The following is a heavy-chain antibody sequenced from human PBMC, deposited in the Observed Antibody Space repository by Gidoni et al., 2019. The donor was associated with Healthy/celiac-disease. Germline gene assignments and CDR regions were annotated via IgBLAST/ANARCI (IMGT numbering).Heavy chain of an antibody. CDR2: ISWNSGSI. CDR1: GSTFDDYA. Sequence: EVQLVESGGGLVQPGRSLRLSCAASGSTFDDYAMHWVRQAPGKGLEWVSGISWNSGSIGYADSVKGRFTISRDNAKNSLYLQMNSLRAEDTALYYCAKDIAGPTGYGMDVWGQGTTVTVSS. CDR3: AKDIAGPTGYGMDV. J-gene: IGHJ6*02. V-gene: IGHV3-9*01. D-gene: IGHD6-25*01.